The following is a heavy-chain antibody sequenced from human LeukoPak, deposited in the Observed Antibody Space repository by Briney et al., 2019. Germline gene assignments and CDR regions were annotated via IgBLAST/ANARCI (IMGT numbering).Heavy chain of an antibody. CDR2: INPNSGGT. J-gene: IGHJ6*03. D-gene: IGHD3-3*01. Sequence: ASVKVSCKASGYTFTGYYMHWVRQAPGQGLEWMGWINPNSGGTNYAQKFQGRVTMTRDTSISTAYMELSRLRSDGTAVYYCARGSHVLRFLEWGRRGRYMDVWGKGTTVTVSS. CDR1: GYTFTGYY. CDR3: ARGSHVLRFLEWGRRGRYMDV. V-gene: IGHV1-2*02.